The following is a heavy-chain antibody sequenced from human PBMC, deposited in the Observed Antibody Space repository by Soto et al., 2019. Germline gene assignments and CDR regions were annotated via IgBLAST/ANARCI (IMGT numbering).Heavy chain of an antibody. CDR3: ARGEASDVLAWFDP. CDR1: GFTFSSYG. D-gene: IGHD2-2*01. Sequence: GGSLRLSCAASGFTFSSYGMHWVRQAPGKGLEWVAVIWYDGSNKYYADSVKGRFTISRDNSKNTLYLQMNSLRAEDTAVYYCARGEASDVLAWFDPWGQGTLVTVSS. J-gene: IGHJ5*02. V-gene: IGHV3-33*01. CDR2: IWYDGSNK.